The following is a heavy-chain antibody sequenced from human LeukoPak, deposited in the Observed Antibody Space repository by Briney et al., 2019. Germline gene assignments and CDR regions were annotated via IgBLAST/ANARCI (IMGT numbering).Heavy chain of an antibody. J-gene: IGHJ4*02. CDR2: IYYSGST. CDR3: ARSLDTAMVGY. CDR1: GGSISSSSYY. V-gene: IGHV4-39*01. D-gene: IGHD5-18*01. Sequence: SETLSLTCTVSGGSISSSSYYWGWIRQPPGKGLEWIGSIYYSGSTHYNPSLKSRVTISVDTSKNQFSLKLSSVTAADTAVYYCARSLDTAMVGYWGQGTLVTVSS.